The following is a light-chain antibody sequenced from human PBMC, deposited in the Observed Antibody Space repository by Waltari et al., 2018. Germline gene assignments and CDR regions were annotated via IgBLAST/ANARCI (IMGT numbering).Light chain of an antibody. CDR2: GAS. CDR3: QHYLRLPVT. CDR1: PSVSSA. J-gene: IGKJ1*01. V-gene: IGKV3-20*01. Sequence: EIVLTQSPGTLSLSLGERATLSCMASPSVSSALTWYQQKPGQAPRLLIYGASTRAPGIPDRFSGSGSGTDFSLTISRLEPDDFAVYYCQHYLRLPVTFGQGTTVEI.